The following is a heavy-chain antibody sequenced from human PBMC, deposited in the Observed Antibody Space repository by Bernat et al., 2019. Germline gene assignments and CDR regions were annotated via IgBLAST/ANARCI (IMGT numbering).Heavy chain of an antibody. Sequence: VQLVESGGGLVKPGGSLRLSCAASGFTFSSYAMHWVRQAPGKGLEWVAVISYDGSNKYYADSVKGRFTISRDNSKNTLYLQMNSLRAEDTAVYYCARRASGWHDYGDYFDYWGQGTLVTVSS. D-gene: IGHD4-17*01. V-gene: IGHV3-30-3*01. J-gene: IGHJ4*02. CDR1: GFTFSSYA. CDR2: ISYDGSNK. CDR3: ARRASGWHDYGDYFDY.